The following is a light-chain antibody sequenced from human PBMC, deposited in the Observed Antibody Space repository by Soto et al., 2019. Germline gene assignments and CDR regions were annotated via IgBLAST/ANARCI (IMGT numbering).Light chain of an antibody. Sequence: EILIAQAPGTLSVSPGERAPLSCKASQSVSSNLAWYQQKPGQAPRLLIYGASTRATGIPARFSGSGSGTEFTLTISSLQSEDFAVYYCQQYNNWPPLTFGGGTKVDI. J-gene: IGKJ4*01. CDR1: QSVSSN. V-gene: IGKV3-15*01. CDR2: GAS. CDR3: QQYNNWPPLT.